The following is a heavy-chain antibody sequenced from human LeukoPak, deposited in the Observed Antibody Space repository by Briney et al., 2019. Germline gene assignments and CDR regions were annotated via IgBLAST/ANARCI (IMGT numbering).Heavy chain of an antibody. CDR3: ARENGDYDY. Sequence: SETLSLTCTVSGGSISSYYWSWIRQPPGKGLEWIGYIYYSGRTNYNPSLESRVTIPVDTSKNQFSLKLSSVTAADTAVYYCARENGDYDYWGQGTLVTVSS. CDR1: GGSISSYY. J-gene: IGHJ4*02. D-gene: IGHD4-17*01. V-gene: IGHV4-59*12. CDR2: IYYSGRT.